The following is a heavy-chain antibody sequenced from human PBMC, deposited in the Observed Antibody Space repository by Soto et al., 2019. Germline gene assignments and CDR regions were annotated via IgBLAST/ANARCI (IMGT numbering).Heavy chain of an antibody. CDR2: IYYDGST. CDR1: GGSINSNNYY. V-gene: IGHV4-39*02. CDR3: AKVVVAATRHTDFDS. J-gene: IGHJ4*02. Sequence: LSLTCTVSGGSINSNNYYWAWIRQPPGKGLAWIASIYYDGSTYYNPSLKSRVSISVDTSKNHFSLKLTSATAADTAVYYCAKVVVAATRHTDFDSWGQGTLVTVSS. D-gene: IGHD2-15*01.